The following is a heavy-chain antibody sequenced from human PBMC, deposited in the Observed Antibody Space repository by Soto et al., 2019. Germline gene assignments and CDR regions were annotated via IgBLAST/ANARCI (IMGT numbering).Heavy chain of an antibody. Sequence: QVQTVESGGGVVQPGRSLRLSCAASGFSFSTYGMHWVRQAPGKGLEWMAVISNDGSNKYYADSVKGRFTISRDNSKDTLFLQMNSLRGEDTAVYYCAKVVRADSTSSNFYYYSGMDVWGQGTTVTVSS. CDR1: GFSFSTYG. D-gene: IGHD6-6*01. CDR2: ISNDGSNK. V-gene: IGHV3-30*18. J-gene: IGHJ6*02. CDR3: AKVVRADSTSSNFYYYSGMDV.